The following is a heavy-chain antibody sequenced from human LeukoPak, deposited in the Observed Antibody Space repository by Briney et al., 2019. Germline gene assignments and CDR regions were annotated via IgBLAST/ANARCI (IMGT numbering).Heavy chain of an antibody. CDR1: GFTFSSYE. D-gene: IGHD4-23*01. CDR2: ISSSDSTI. CDR3: ARDYGGSSPFDY. V-gene: IGHV3-48*03. J-gene: IGHJ4*02. Sequence: PGWSLRLSCAASGFTFSSYEMHWVRQPPGKGLEWVSYISSSDSTIYYADSVKGRFTISRDNAKNSLYLQMNSLRAEDTAVYYCARDYGGSSPFDYWGQGTLVTVSS.